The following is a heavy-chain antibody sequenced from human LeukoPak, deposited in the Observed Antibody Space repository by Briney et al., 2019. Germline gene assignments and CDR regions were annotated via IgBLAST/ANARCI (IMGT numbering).Heavy chain of an antibody. Sequence: GGSLRLSCAASGFTFDDYAMHWVRQAPGKGLEWVSGISWNSGSIGYADSVKGRFTISRDNAKNSLYLQMNSLRAEDTALYYCAKDIREIQLWLDYWGQGTLVTVSS. CDR3: AKDIREIQLWLDY. CDR1: GFTFDDYA. V-gene: IGHV3-9*01. J-gene: IGHJ4*02. CDR2: ISWNSGSI. D-gene: IGHD5-18*01.